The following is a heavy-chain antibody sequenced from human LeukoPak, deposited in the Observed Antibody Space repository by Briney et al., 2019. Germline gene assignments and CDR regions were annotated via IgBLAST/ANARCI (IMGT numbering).Heavy chain of an antibody. V-gene: IGHV3-74*01. J-gene: IGHJ5*01. CDR3: VRDWDHYDFDS. CDR2: IYRDGSDK. Sequence: PGGSLRLSCAASGFAFSRYWMHWVRQAPGKGLVWVSRIYRDGSDKIYADSVKGRFTISRDNAKNTLYLQMNSLTVEDTAVYYCVRDWDHYDFDSWDQGTLVTVSS. CDR1: GFAFSRYW. D-gene: IGHD5-12*01.